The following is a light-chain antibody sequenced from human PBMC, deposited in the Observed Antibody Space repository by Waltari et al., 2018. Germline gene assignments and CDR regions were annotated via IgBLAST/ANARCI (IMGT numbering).Light chain of an antibody. CDR2: DGS. Sequence: DIQMTPSPSSMSASVGDRVSITCQASQDISDYLSWDQQKPGKAPKLLIYDGSNLQTGVPSRFSGSGSGTYFTFTISSLQPEDIATYYCQQYKSLPRTFGQGTKVEIK. V-gene: IGKV1-33*01. J-gene: IGKJ1*01. CDR3: QQYKSLPRT. CDR1: QDISDY.